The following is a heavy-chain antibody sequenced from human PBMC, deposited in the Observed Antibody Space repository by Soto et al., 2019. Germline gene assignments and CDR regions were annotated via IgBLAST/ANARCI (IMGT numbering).Heavy chain of an antibody. Sequence: EVQLLESGGGLVQPGGSLRLSCAASGFTFSSYAMSWVRQAPGKGLEWVSGISGSGGSTYYADSVKGRFTISRDNSKNTLYLQMNSLRAEDTAVYYCASLALVVITNGPDYWGQGTLVTVSS. CDR1: GFTFSSYA. CDR3: ASLALVVITNGPDY. J-gene: IGHJ4*02. V-gene: IGHV3-23*01. D-gene: IGHD3-22*01. CDR2: ISGSGGST.